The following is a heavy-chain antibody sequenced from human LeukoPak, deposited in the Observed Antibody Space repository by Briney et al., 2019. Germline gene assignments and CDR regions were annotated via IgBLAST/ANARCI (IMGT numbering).Heavy chain of an antibody. D-gene: IGHD2-8*01. V-gene: IGHV1-2*02. CDR1: GYTFTGNY. CDR2: INPNSGGT. J-gene: IGHJ3*02. Sequence: ASVKVSCKASGYTFTGNYMHWVRQAPGQGLEWMGWINPNSGGTNYAQKFQGRVTMTRDTSISTAYMELSRLRSDATAVYYCARDAPVFQDAFDIWGQGTMVTVSS. CDR3: ARDAPVFQDAFDI.